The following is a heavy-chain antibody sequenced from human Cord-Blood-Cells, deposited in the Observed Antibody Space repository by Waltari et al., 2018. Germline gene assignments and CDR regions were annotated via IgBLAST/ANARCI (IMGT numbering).Heavy chain of an antibody. J-gene: IGHJ3*02. D-gene: IGHD2-15*01. V-gene: IGHV3-53*01. CDR2: IYGGGST. CDR3: AKGLVVVAASDAFDI. Sequence: EVQLVESGGGLIQPGGSLRLSCAASGFTVSSNYMSWVRQVPGKGLEWVSVIYGGGSTYYADSVEGRFTISRDNSKNTLYLQMNSLRAEDTAVYYCAKGLVVVAASDAFDIWGQGTMVTVSS. CDR1: GFTVSSNY.